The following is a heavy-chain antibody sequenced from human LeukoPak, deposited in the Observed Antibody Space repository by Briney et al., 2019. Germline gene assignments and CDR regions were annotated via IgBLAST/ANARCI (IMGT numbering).Heavy chain of an antibody. CDR1: GFTVNRNY. Sequence: GGSLRLSCAASGFTVNRNYMIWVRQAPGKGLECVSVIYSGGTTWYADSVRGRFTISRDTNTLYLQMDSLRAEDTAVYYCARKSDSLLVREGDCWGQGTLVTVSS. CDR3: ARKSDSLLVREGDC. V-gene: IGHV3-66*01. J-gene: IGHJ4*02. CDR2: IYSGGTT. D-gene: IGHD3-10*01.